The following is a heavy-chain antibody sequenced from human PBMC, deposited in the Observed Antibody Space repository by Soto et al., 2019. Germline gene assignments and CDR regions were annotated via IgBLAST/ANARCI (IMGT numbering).Heavy chain of an antibody. V-gene: IGHV3-23*01. D-gene: IGHD6-13*01. Sequence: GGSLRLSCAASGFTFSSYAMSWVRQAPGKGLEWVSAISGSGDSTYYADSVKGPFTISRDNSKNTLYLQMNSLRAEDTAVYYSAKDSGSSWYGGVLNYWGKGTLVTVSS. CDR3: AKDSGSSWYGGVLNY. J-gene: IGHJ4*02. CDR1: GFTFSSYA. CDR2: ISGSGDST.